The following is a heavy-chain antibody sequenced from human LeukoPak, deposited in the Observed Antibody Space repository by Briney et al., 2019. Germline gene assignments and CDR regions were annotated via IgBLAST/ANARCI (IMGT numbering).Heavy chain of an antibody. V-gene: IGHV4-34*01. D-gene: IGHD5-24*01. CDR1: GGSFSGYY. Sequence: SETLSLTCAVCGGSFSGYYWSWIRQPPGKGLEWIGEINHSGSTNYNPSLKSRVTISVDTSKNQFSLKLSSVTAADTAVYYCARTATIGYYYYMDVWGKGTTVTVSS. CDR2: INHSGST. CDR3: ARTATIGYYYYMDV. J-gene: IGHJ6*03.